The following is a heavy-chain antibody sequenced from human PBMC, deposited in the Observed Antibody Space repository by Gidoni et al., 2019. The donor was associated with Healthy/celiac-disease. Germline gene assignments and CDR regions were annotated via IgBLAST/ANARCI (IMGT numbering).Heavy chain of an antibody. CDR2: ISWDGGST. CDR1: GFPFDDYT. Sequence: EVQLVESGGVVVQPGGSLRLSCAASGFPFDDYTMHWVRQAPGKGLEWVSLISWDGGSTYYADSVKGRFTISRDNSKNSLYLQMNSLRTEDTALYYCAKHGTPYYYFDYWGQGTLVTVSS. D-gene: IGHD3-10*01. CDR3: AKHGTPYYYFDY. J-gene: IGHJ4*02. V-gene: IGHV3-43*01.